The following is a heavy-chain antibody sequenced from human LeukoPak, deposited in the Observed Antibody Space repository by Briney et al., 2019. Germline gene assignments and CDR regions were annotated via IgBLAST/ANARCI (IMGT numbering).Heavy chain of an antibody. CDR1: RGSLICYH. J-gene: IGHJ4*02. Sequence: SETLSLTCAVSRGSLICYHWTWIRQAPGKGLEWIGEINHSGSTNYSPSLRSRVTISIDTSKNQFSLKLSSVSAADTAVYYCARGFAAIVYDFWGQGTLVTVSS. V-gene: IGHV4-34*01. CDR3: ARGFAAIVYDF. CDR2: INHSGST. D-gene: IGHD3-16*02.